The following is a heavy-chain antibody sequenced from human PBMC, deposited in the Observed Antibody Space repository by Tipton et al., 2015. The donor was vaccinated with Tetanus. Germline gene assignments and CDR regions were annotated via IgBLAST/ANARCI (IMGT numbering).Heavy chain of an antibody. CDR1: GGAVNSGGYY. CDR3: AREVENGGFSSGVDY. V-gene: IGHV4-31*03. J-gene: IGHJ4*02. CDR2: VYNSGTT. D-gene: IGHD4-23*01. Sequence: TLSLTCTVSGGAVNSGGYYWTWIRLHPRKGLEYIGYVYNSGTTYYKPSLERRVTISIDISTNQFSLSLTSVTAADTALYYCAREVENGGFSSGVDYWGRETMVTVSS.